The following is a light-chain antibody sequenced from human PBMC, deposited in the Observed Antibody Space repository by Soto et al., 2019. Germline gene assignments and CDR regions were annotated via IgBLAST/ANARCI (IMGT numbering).Light chain of an antibody. V-gene: IGKV3-15*01. Sequence: EIVMTQSPATLSVSPGQRATLSCRASQSISSDLAWYQQKPGQAPRLLISGASTRATGIPARFSGSGSGTEFILTISSLQSEDFAVYYCQQYGSSGTFGQGTKVDIK. CDR1: QSISSD. J-gene: IGKJ1*01. CDR2: GAS. CDR3: QQYGSSGT.